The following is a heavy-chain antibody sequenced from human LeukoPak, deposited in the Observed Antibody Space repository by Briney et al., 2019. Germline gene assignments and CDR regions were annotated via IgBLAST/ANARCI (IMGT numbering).Heavy chain of an antibody. CDR1: GYSINSPYY. J-gene: IGHJ4*02. CDR3: ARGGGGRLEYFFDY. D-gene: IGHD3-3*01. CDR2: MYHSGNT. V-gene: IGHV4-38-2*02. Sequence: SETLSLTCTVSGYSINSPYYWGWIRQPPGKGLEWIGSMYHSGNTYYNPSLKSRVTISVDTSKNQFSLKLNSVTAADTAVYFCARGGGGRLEYFFDYWGQGTLVTVSS.